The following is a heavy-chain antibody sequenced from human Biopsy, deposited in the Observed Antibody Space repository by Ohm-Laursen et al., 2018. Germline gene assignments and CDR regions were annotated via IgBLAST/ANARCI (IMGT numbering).Heavy chain of an antibody. CDR1: GATFSNYA. J-gene: IGHJ5*02. CDR3: ARSFGVVINFEHNWFDP. Sequence: GSSVKVSCKASGATFSNYAINWLRQAPGQGLELMGGINPMFGTAKYAQRFQGRVTITADKSTSTADMELSSLRSDDTAVYYCARSFGVVINFEHNWFDPWGQGTLVTVSS. V-gene: IGHV1-69*06. CDR2: INPMFGTA. D-gene: IGHD3-3*01.